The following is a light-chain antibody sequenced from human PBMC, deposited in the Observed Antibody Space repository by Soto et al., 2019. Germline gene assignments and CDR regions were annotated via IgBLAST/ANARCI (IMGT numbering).Light chain of an antibody. V-gene: IGLV2-8*01. CDR1: SSDVGGYNY. CDR2: EVS. CDR3: SSYAGSNIVV. J-gene: IGLJ2*01. Sequence: QSALTQPPSASGSPGQPVTISCTGTSSDVGGYNYVSWYQQHPGKAPKLMIYEVSKRPSGVPDRFSGSKSGNTASLTVSGLQAEDEADYYCSSYAGSNIVVFGGGTKVTVL.